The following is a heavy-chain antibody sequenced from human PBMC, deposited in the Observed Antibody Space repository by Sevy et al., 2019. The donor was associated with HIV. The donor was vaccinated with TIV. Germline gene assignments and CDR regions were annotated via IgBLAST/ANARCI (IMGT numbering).Heavy chain of an antibody. D-gene: IGHD2-2*01. CDR1: GGSFSGYY. J-gene: IGHJ5*02. V-gene: IGHV4-34*01. CDR3: ARAPHVVVVPGAPSWFDP. CDR2: VNHSGST. Sequence: SETLSLTCAVYGGSFSGYYWNWIRRSPGKGLEWIGEVNHSGSTHDNPSLNSRVTISVDTSKNQFSLRLNSVTAADTAVYYCARAPHVVVVPGAPSWFDPWGQGTLVTVSS.